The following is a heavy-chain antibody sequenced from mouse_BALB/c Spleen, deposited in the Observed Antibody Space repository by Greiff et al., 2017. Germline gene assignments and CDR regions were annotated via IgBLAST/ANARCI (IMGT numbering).Heavy chain of an antibody. D-gene: IGHD1-1*01. J-gene: IGHJ1*01. Sequence: DVMLVESGGGLVKPGGSLKLSCAASGFTFSSYAMSWVRQTPEKRLEWVASISSGGSTYYPDSVKGRFTISRDNARNILYLQMSSLRSEDTAMYYCARGRTGYFDVWGAGTTVTVSS. CDR2: ISSGGST. CDR1: GFTFSSYA. V-gene: IGHV5-6-5*01. CDR3: ARGRTGYFDV.